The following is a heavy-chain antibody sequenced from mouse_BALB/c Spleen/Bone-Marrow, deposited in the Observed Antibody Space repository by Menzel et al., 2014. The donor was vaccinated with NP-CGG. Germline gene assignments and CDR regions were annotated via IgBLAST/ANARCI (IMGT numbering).Heavy chain of an antibody. CDR2: INPSSGYT. J-gene: IGHJ3*01. D-gene: IGHD4-1*01. Sequence: VQLQQSAAELARPGASVKMSCKASGYTFTSYTMHWVKQWPGQGLEWIGYINPSSGYTEYNQKFKDKTTLTADISSSTAYMQLSNRTSEDSAVYYCGYWGLAYRGQGTLVTVSA. CDR3: GYWGLAY. CDR1: GYTFTSYT. V-gene: IGHV1-4*02.